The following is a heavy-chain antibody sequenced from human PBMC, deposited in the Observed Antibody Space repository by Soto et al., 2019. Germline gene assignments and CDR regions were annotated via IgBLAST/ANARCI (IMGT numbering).Heavy chain of an antibody. D-gene: IGHD3-9*01. Sequence: GGSLRLSCAASGFTFSDYYMSWIRQAPGKGLEWVSYISSSGSTIYYADSVKGRFTISRDNAKNSLYLQMNSLRAEDTAVYYCARGSVLRYFDWLMGYYYGMDVWGQGTTVTVSS. CDR1: GFTFSDYY. V-gene: IGHV3-11*01. J-gene: IGHJ6*02. CDR2: ISSSGSTI. CDR3: ARGSVLRYFDWLMGYYYGMDV.